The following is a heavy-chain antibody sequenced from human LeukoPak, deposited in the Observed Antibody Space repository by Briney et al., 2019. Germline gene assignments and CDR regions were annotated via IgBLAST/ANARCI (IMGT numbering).Heavy chain of an antibody. CDR2: INSDGSST. CDR1: GFTLSSYW. Sequence: PGGSLRLPCAASGFTLSSYWMHWVRQAPGKGLVWVSRINSDGSSTSYADSVKGRFTISRDNAKNTLYLQMNSLRAEDTAVYYCASLTPPSLFYYYGMDVWGQGTTVTVSS. J-gene: IGHJ6*02. V-gene: IGHV3-74*01. CDR3: ASLTPPSLFYYYGMDV.